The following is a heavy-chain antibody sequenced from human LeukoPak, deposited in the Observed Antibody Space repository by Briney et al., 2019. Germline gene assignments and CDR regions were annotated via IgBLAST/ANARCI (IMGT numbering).Heavy chain of an antibody. V-gene: IGHV3-53*01. CDR1: GFSVNSNY. J-gene: IGHJ6*02. Sequence: GGSLRLSCAASGFSVNSNYMSWVRQAPGKGLEWVLVIYSGGSTYYADSVKGRFTISRHISKNTLYLQMNSLRAEDTAVYYCARANPGYYYYAMDVWGQGTTVTVSS. D-gene: IGHD7-27*01. CDR2: IYSGGST. CDR3: ARANPGYYYYAMDV.